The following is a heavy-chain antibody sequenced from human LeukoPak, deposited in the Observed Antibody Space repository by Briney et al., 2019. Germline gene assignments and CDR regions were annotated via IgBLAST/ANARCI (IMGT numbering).Heavy chain of an antibody. V-gene: IGHV3-21*01. CDR3: ARDMVVNAIRTWYFDL. J-gene: IGHJ2*01. CDR2: ISSSSSYI. Sequence: GGSLRLSCAASGFTFSSYSMNWVRQAPGKGLEWVSSISSSSSYIYYADSVKGRFTISRDNAKNSLYLQMNSLRTEDTAVYYCARDMVVNAIRTWYFDLWGRGTLVTVSS. CDR1: GFTFSSYS. D-gene: IGHD2-21*01.